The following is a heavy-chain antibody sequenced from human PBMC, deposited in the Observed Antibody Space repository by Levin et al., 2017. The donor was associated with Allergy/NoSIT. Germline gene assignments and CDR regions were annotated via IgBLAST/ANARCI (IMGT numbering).Heavy chain of an antibody. J-gene: IGHJ5*02. CDR1: GFMFRDYE. CDR3: ARKGFCRSSACYATSGVWFDP. V-gene: IGHV3-48*03. Sequence: PGGSLRLSCAASGFMFRDYEMTWVRQAPGKGLEWLSYISKRGSTIHYADSVKGRFTISRDDAKDTLYLQMNSLRADDTAVYYCARKGFCRSSACYATSGVWFDPWGQGTLVIVSS. CDR2: ISKRGSTI. D-gene: IGHD2-2*01.